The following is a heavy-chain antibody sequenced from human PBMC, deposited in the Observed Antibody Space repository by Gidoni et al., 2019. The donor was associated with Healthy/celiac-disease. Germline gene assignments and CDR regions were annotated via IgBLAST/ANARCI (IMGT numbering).Heavy chain of an antibody. J-gene: IGHJ6*02. V-gene: IGHV3-23*01. CDR3: AKDRSGGPAQLGRFSYYYYYGMDV. CDR2: ISGSGGST. D-gene: IGHD3-3*01. CDR1: GFTFSSYA. Sequence: EVQLLESGGGLVQPGGSLRLSCAASGFTFSSYAMSWVRQAPGKGLEWVSAISGSGGSTYYADSVKGRFTISRDNSKNTLYLQMNSLRAEDTAVYYCAKDRSGGPAQLGRFSYYYYYGMDVWGQGTTVTVSS.